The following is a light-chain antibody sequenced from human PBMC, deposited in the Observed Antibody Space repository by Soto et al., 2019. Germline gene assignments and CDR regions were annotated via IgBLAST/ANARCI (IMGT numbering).Light chain of an antibody. CDR1: QSLVHSDGNTY. Sequence: DVVMTQSPLSLPVTLGQPASISCRSSQSLVHSDGNTYLNWFQQRPGQSPRRLIYKVSTRDSGVPDRFSGRGSGTDFTLRISSVEAEDVGVYYCMQGTHWPFTFGQGTKLEIK. J-gene: IGKJ2*01. CDR3: MQGTHWPFT. V-gene: IGKV2-30*02. CDR2: KVS.